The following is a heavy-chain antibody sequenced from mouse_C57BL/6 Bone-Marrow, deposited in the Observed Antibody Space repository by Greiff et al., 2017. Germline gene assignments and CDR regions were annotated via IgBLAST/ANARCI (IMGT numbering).Heavy chain of an antibody. CDR1: GFTFSSYA. J-gene: IGHJ3*01. D-gene: IGHD2-2*01. CDR2: ISDGGSYT. CDR3: ARERGSTMVTTGFAY. V-gene: IGHV5-4*01. Sequence: EVPLVESGGGLVQPGGSLKLSCAASGFTFSSYAMSWVRQTPEKRLEWVATISDGGSYTYYPDNVKGRFTISRDNAKNNLYLQMSHLKSEDTAMYYCARERGSTMVTTGFAYWGQGTLGTVSA.